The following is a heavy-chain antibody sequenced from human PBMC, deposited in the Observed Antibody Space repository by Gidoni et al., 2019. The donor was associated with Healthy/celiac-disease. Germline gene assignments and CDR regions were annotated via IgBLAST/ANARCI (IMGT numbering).Heavy chain of an antibody. CDR2: ISDYNGNT. Sequence: QVQLVQSGAAVKKPGASVKVSCKASGSTFTSYGISWVRPAPGQGLEWMGWISDYNGNTNYAQKLQGRVTMTTDTSTSTAYMELRSLRSDDTAVYYCARDLGAREYYYYGMDVWGQGTTVTVSS. J-gene: IGHJ6*02. V-gene: IGHV1-18*01. CDR3: ARDLGAREYYYYGMDV. CDR1: GSTFTSYG. D-gene: IGHD1-26*01.